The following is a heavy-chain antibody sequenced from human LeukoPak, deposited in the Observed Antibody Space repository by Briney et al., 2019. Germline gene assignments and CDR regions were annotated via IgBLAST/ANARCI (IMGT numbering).Heavy chain of an antibody. J-gene: IGHJ4*02. V-gene: IGHV3-30*18. CDR2: LSSDGSNK. CDR3: AKGGEICSGGSCSPGY. Sequence: PGGSLRLSCAASGFTFSSYGMHWVRQAPGKGLEWVAVLSSDGSNKYYTDSVKGRFTISRDNSKDTLYLQMNSLRVEDTALYYCAKGGEICSGGSCSPGYWGQGTLVTVSS. CDR1: GFTFSSYG. D-gene: IGHD2-15*01.